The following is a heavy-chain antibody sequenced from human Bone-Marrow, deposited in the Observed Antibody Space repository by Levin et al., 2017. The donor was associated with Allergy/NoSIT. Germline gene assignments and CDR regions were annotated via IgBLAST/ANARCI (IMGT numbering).Heavy chain of an antibody. J-gene: IGHJ6*02. CDR3: AKGLRPYYFKFSMEV. CDR2: ISPDGRTT. CDR1: GFTLSSYA. D-gene: IGHD3-10*01. V-gene: IGHV3-30*18. Sequence: GGSLRLSCAASGFTLSSYAMHWVRQVPGKGLEWLAFISPDGRTTYYADSVKGRFAISRDNSENTLYLQMNSLRGEDTAVYYCAKGLRPYYFKFSMEVWGQGTTVIV.